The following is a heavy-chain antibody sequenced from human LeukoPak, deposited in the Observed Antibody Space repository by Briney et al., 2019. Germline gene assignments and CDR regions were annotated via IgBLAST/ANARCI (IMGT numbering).Heavy chain of an antibody. CDR1: GGTFSSYA. D-gene: IGHD3-9*01. CDR3: AREGILTGYYNNGPYYFDY. J-gene: IGHJ4*02. CDR2: IIPIFGTA. Sequence: EASVKVSCKASGGTFSSYAISWVRQAPGQGLEWMGGIIPIFGTANYAQKFQGRVTITADESTSTAYMELSSLRSGDTAVYYCAREGILTGYYNNGPYYFDYWGQGTLVTVSS. V-gene: IGHV1-69*13.